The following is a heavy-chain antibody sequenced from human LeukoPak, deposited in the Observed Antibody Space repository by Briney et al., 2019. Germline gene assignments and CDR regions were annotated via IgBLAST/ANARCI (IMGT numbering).Heavy chain of an antibody. D-gene: IGHD3-22*01. CDR2: IKSKTDGGTT. Sequence: GGSLRLSCAASGFTFSNAWMSWVRQAPGKGLEWVGRIKSKTDGGTTDYAAPVKGRFTISRDDSKNTLYLQMNSLKTEDTAVYYCTSSSSYDSSVENYWGQGTLVTVSS. J-gene: IGHJ4*02. CDR1: GFTFSNAW. V-gene: IGHV3-15*01. CDR3: TSSSSYDSSVENY.